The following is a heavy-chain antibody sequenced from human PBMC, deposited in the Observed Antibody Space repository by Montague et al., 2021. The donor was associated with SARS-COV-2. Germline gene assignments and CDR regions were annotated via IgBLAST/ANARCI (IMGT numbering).Heavy chain of an antibody. CDR1: GGAISNRIYY. J-gene: IGHJ4*02. CDR3: ARPGSGYSYGSGAFDY. D-gene: IGHD5-18*01. V-gene: IGHV4-39*01. Sequence: SETLSLTCTVSGGAISNRIYYWDWIRQPSHQGLEWIGSIYYTENTYYNPSLKSRVTISIDTSKNQFSLKLSSVTAADTAVYYCARPGSGYSYGSGAFDYWGQGTLVTVSS. CDR2: IYYTENT.